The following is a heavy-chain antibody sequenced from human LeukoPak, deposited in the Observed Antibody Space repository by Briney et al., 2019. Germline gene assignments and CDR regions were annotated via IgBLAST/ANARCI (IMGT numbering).Heavy chain of an antibody. J-gene: IGHJ3*02. CDR3: TRLSDDGFDI. CDR1: GFTFSGSA. V-gene: IGHV3-73*01. CDR2: IRSKINSYAT. Sequence: SGGSLRLSCAASGFTFSGSAMHWVRQASGKGLEWVGRIRSKINSYATAYAASVKDRFTISRDDSKNTAYLQLNSLKAEDTAVYYCTRLSDDGFDIWGQGTMVTVSS.